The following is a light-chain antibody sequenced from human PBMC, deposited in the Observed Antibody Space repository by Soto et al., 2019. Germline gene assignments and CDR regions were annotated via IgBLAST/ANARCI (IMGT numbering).Light chain of an antibody. CDR2: AAS. CDR1: QGIRND. J-gene: IGKJ1*01. Sequence: IQLTQSPSSLSASVGDRVTITCRASQGIRNDLGWYQHKPGRAPKLLIHAASSLQSGVPSRFSGSGSGTEFTLTISNLQPDDFATYYCQQYDSYSSGPFGQGTKVDIK. V-gene: IGKV1-17*02. CDR3: QQYDSYSSGP.